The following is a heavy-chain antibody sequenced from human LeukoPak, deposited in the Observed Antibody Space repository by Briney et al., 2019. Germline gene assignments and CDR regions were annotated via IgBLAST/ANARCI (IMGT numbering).Heavy chain of an antibody. CDR1: GFTFTSYA. CDR2: INTNTGNP. D-gene: IGHD2-15*01. J-gene: IGHJ5*02. V-gene: IGHV7-4-1*02. Sequence: GGSLRLSCAASGFTFTSYAMNWVRQAPGQGLEWMGWINTNTGNPTYAQGFTGRFVFSLDTSVSTAYLQISSLKAEDTAVYYCARDISPGRSGYCSGGSCYENWFDPWGQGTLVTVSS. CDR3: ARDISPGRSGYCSGGSCYENWFDP.